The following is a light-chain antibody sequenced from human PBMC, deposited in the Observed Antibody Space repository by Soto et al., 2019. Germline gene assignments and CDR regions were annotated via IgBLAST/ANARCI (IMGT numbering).Light chain of an antibody. CDR1: SSNIGAGYD. Sequence: QAVVTQPPSVSGAPGQRVTISCTGSSSNIGAGYDVHWYQQLPGTAPKLLIYGNSNRPSGVPDRFSGSKSGTSASLAITGLQAEDEADYYCQSYASSPHVVFGGGTKLTVL. V-gene: IGLV1-40*01. CDR3: QSYASSPHVV. CDR2: GNS. J-gene: IGLJ2*01.